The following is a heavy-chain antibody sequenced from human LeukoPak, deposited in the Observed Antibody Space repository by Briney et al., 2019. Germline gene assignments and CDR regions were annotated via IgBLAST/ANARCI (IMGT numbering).Heavy chain of an antibody. Sequence: PSETLSLTCTVSGGSISSSIYYWGWVRQPPGKGLEWIGSIYYSGTTYYNPSLKSRVTVSVETSNNLFSLKLTSVTAADTAVYYCARDRDYTIPFDICGQGTMVTVSS. CDR2: IYYSGTT. CDR1: GGSISSSIYY. J-gene: IGHJ3*02. D-gene: IGHD4-11*01. V-gene: IGHV4-39*02. CDR3: ARDRDYTIPFDI.